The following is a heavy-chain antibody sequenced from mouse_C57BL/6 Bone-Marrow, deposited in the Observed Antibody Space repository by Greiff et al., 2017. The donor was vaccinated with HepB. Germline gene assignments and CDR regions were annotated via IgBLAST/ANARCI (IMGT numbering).Heavy chain of an antibody. CDR2: IYPGSGST. V-gene: IGHV1-55*01. CDR3: ARYYGSSFWYFDV. D-gene: IGHD1-1*01. J-gene: IGHJ1*03. Sequence: VKLMEPGAELVKPGASVKMSCKASGYTFTSYWITWVKQRPGQGLEWIGDIYPGSGSTNYNEKFKSKATLTVDTSSSTAYMQLSSLTSEDSAVYYCARYYGSSFWYFDVWGTGTTVTVSS. CDR1: GYTFTSYW.